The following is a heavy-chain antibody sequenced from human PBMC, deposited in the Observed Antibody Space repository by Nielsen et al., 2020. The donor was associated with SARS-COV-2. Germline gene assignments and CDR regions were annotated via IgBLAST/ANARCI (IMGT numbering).Heavy chain of an antibody. CDR3: ARQGRGDYPFDY. CDR2: IYYSGST. V-gene: IGHV4-59*01. J-gene: IGHJ4*02. Sequence: SETLSLTCTVSGGSISSYYWSWIRQPPGKGLEWIGYIYYSGSTNYNPSLKSRVTISVDTSKNQFSLKLSSVTAADTAVYYCARQGRGDYPFDYWGQGTLVTVSS. CDR1: GGSISSYY. D-gene: IGHD4-17*01.